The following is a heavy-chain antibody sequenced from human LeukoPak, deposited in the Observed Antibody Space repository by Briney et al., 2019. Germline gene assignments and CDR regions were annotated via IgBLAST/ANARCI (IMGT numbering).Heavy chain of an antibody. D-gene: IGHD4-17*01. CDR2: ISYSSSTI. Sequence: PSETLSLTCTVSGYSISSGYYWGWIRQSPGKGLEWVSYISYSSSTIYYADSVKGRFTISRDNAKNSLYLQMDSLRAEDTAVYYCARDRLHYGEYEKTFDYWGQGTLVTVSS. J-gene: IGHJ4*02. CDR1: GYSISSGYY. CDR3: ARDRLHYGEYEKTFDY. V-gene: IGHV3-48*01.